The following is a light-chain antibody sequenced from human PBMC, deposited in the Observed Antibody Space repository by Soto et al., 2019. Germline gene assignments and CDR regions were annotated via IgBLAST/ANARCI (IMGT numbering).Light chain of an antibody. V-gene: IGLV1-40*01. CDR1: SSNIGAGYD. CDR3: QSYDSSSWV. Sequence: QSVLTPPPSVSGAPGQRVTISCTGSSSNIGAGYDVHWYQQLPGTAPKLPIYGNSNRPSGVPDRFSGSKSGTSASLAITGLQAEDEADYYCQSYDSSSWVFGGGTKLTVL. J-gene: IGLJ2*01. CDR2: GNS.